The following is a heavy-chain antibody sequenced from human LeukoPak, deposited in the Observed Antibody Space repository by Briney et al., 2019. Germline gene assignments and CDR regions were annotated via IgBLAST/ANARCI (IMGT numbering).Heavy chain of an antibody. CDR2: ISDTGATT. CDR3: AKDTSIGRYCINGVCSPLEY. CDR1: GFTFSNYS. D-gene: IGHD2-8*01. V-gene: IGHV3-23*01. J-gene: IGHJ4*02. Sequence: GGSLRLSCAASGFTFSNYSMNWVRQAPGKGLEWVSAISDTGATTYDADSVKGRFTISRDNSRSTLYLQMNSLRAEDTALYYCAKDTSIGRYCINGVCSPLEYWGQGTLVTVSS.